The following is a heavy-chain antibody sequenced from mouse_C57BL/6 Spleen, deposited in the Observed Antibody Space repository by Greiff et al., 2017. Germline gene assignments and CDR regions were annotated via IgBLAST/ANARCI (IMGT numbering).Heavy chain of an antibody. V-gene: IGHV1-47*01. CDR1: GYTFTTYP. Sequence: QVQLKESGAELVKPGASVKMSCKASGYTFTTYPIEWMTQNHGKSLEWIGNFHPYNDDTKYNEKFKGKATLTVEKSSSTVYLELSRLTSDDAAVYYCARRGNYERGYFDYWGQGTTLTVSS. CDR3: ARRGNYERGYFDY. D-gene: IGHD2-1*01. J-gene: IGHJ2*01. CDR2: FHPYNDDT.